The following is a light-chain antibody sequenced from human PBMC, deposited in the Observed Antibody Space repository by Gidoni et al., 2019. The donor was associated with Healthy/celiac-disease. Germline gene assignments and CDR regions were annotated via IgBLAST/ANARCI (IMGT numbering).Light chain of an antibody. Sequence: EIVLTQSPATLSLSPGERATLSFRASQSVSSYLAWYQQNPGQAPSLLIYDASNRATVIPARFSGSVSGTDFTLTISSLEPEDFAVYYCQQRSNWPPYTCGQGTKLEIK. V-gene: IGKV3-11*01. CDR3: QQRSNWPPYT. CDR1: QSVSSY. J-gene: IGKJ2*01. CDR2: DAS.